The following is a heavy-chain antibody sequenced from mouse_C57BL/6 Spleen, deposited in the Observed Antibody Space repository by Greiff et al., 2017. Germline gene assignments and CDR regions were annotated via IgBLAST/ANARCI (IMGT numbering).Heavy chain of an antibody. D-gene: IGHD2-4*01. V-gene: IGHV1-7*01. CDR3: ARKDYDERGYFDV. J-gene: IGHJ1*03. CDR1: GYTFTSYW. Sequence: QVQLQQSGAELAKPGASVKLSRKASGYTFTSYWMHWVKQRPGQGLEWIGYINPSSGYTKYNQKFKDKATLTADKSSSTAYMQLSSLTYEDSAVYYCARKDYDERGYFDVWGTGTTVTVSS. CDR2: INPSSGYT.